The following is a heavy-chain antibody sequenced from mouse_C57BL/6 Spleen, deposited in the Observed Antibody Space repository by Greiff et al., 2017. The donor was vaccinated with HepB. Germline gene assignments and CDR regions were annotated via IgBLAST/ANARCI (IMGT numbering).Heavy chain of an antibody. CDR2: ISSGSSTI. J-gene: IGHJ2*01. V-gene: IGHV5-17*01. CDR1: GFTFSDYG. Sequence: EVQLQESGGGLVKPGGSLKLSCAASGFTFSDYGMHWVRQAPEKGLEWVAYISSGSSTIYYADTVKGRFTISRDNAKNTLFLQMTSLRSEDTAMYYCARSRWNWVDYWGQGTTLTVSS. D-gene: IGHD4-1*01. CDR3: ARSRWNWVDY.